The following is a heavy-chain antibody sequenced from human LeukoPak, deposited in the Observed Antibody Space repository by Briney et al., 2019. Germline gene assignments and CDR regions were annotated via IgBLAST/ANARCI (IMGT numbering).Heavy chain of an antibody. V-gene: IGHV3-30*14. CDR2: ISYDGSNK. J-gene: IGHJ5*01. CDR3: ASSREATSNWFVY. D-gene: IGHD2-2*01. CDR1: GFTFSSYA. Sequence: PGRSLRLSCAASGFTFSSYAMHWVRQAPGKGLEWVAVISYDGSNKFYADSVKGRFTISRDNSKNTLYLQMNSLRAEDTAVYHCASSREATSNWFVYWGQGTLVTVSS.